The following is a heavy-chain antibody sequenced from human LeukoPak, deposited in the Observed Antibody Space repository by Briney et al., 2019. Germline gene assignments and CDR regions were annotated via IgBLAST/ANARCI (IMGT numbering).Heavy chain of an antibody. CDR1: GFTVSSNY. CDR3: ARGSGYYDNSFDY. D-gene: IGHD3-22*01. CDR2: IYSGGST. J-gene: IGHJ4*02. V-gene: IGHV3-66*01. Sequence: GGSLRLSCAASGFTVSSNYMSWVRQAPGKGLEWVSVIYSGGSTYYADSVKGRFTISRDNSKNTLYLQMNSLRAEDTAVYYCARGSGYYDNSFDYWGQGTLVTVSS.